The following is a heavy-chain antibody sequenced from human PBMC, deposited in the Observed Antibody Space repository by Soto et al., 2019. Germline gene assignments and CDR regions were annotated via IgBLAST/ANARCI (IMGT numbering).Heavy chain of an antibody. CDR2: VSYDGSKE. D-gene: IGHD3-22*01. CDR3: AKDTYYHDSSGYYVFDC. CDR1: GFTFNSYG. J-gene: IGHJ4*02. Sequence: LRLSCAASGFTFNSYGIHWVRQAPGKGLEWVAGVSYDGSKEYYTESVRGRFTISRDNSRNTLDLQMNSLRAEDTAVYYCAKDTYYHDSSGYYVFDCWGQGTLVTVSS. V-gene: IGHV3-30*18.